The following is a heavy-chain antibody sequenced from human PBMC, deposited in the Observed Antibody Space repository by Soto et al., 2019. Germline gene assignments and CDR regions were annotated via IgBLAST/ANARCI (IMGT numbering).Heavy chain of an antibody. J-gene: IGHJ6*02. CDR2: ISAYNGNT. CDR3: ARDAAVAGNYYYYGMDV. D-gene: IGHD6-19*01. Sequence: QVPLVQSGAEVKQPGASVKVSCKASGYTFTSYGISWVRQAPGQGLEWMGWISAYNGNTNYAQKLQGRVTMTTDTSTSTAYMELRSLRSDDTAVYYCARDAAVAGNYYYYGMDVWGQGTTVTVSS. V-gene: IGHV1-18*01. CDR1: GYTFTSYG.